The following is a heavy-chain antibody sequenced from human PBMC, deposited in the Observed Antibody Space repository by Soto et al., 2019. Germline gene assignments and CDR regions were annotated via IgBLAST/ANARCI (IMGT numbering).Heavy chain of an antibody. CDR2: MNPNSGNT. CDR1: GYTFTSYD. D-gene: IGHD3-3*01. CDR3: ARGNNDFWSGYYYFDYYYGMDV. V-gene: IGHV1-8*01. Sequence: GASVKVSCKASGYTFTSYDINWVRQATGQGLEWMGWMNPNSGNTGYAQKFQGRVTMTRNTSISTAYMEMSSLRSEDTAVYYCARGNNDFWSGYYYFDYYYGMDVWGQGTKVTVSS. J-gene: IGHJ6*02.